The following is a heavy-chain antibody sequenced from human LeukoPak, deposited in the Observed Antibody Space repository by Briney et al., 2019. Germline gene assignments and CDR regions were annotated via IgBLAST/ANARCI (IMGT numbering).Heavy chain of an antibody. CDR3: ASALTMVRGVISDY. D-gene: IGHD3-10*01. Sequence: PGGSLRLSCAASGFTFSSYHMNWVRQAPGKGLEWVAVISYDGSNKYYADSVKGRFTISRDNSKNTLYLQMNSLRAEDTAVYYCASALTMVRGVISDYWGQGTLVTVSS. V-gene: IGHV3-30-3*01. CDR1: GFTFSSYH. J-gene: IGHJ4*02. CDR2: ISYDGSNK.